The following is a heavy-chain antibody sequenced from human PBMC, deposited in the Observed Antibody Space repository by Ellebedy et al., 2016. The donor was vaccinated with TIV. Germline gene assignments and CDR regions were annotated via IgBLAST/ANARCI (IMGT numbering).Heavy chain of an antibody. V-gene: IGHV3-30*03. CDR3: ARREVVPAAIGRGSFDY. CDR2: ISYDGSNK. D-gene: IGHD2-2*02. CDR1: GFTFSSYG. Sequence: GESLKISCAASGFTFSSYGMHWVRQAPGKGLEWVAVISYDGSNKYYADSVKGRFTISRDNSKNTLYLQMNSLRAEDTAVYYCARREVVPAAIGRGSFDYWGQGTLVTVSS. J-gene: IGHJ4*02.